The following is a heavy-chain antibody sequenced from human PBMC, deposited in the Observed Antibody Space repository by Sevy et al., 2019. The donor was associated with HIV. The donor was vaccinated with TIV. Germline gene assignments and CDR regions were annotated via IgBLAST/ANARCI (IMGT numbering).Heavy chain of an antibody. CDR2: IKQDGTDK. CDR3: ARALADWGSFHYSS. D-gene: IGHD3-16*02. CDR1: GFTFATYW. Sequence: GGSLRLSCAASGFTFATYWMTWVRQAPGKGLEWVAYIKQDGTDKYYVDSVRGRFAISLDNAKNSLYLHMSGLRAEDTAVYYCARALADWGSFHYSSWSRGTLVTVSS. V-gene: IGHV3-7*01. J-gene: IGHJ4*02.